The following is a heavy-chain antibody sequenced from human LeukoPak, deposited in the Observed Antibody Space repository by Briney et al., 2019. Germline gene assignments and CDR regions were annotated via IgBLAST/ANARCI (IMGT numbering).Heavy chain of an antibody. Sequence: GGSLRLSCAASGFTFSKYWRLWVRQAPGKGLESVSRINTDGTVTTYTDSVKGRFTVSRDNADNTMFLQMNSVRDEDTAVYYCATKQWLAPPPDSWGQGTPVTVSS. CDR1: GFTFSKYW. CDR2: INTDGTVT. CDR3: ATKQWLAPPPDS. D-gene: IGHD6-19*01. J-gene: IGHJ4*02. V-gene: IGHV3-74*01.